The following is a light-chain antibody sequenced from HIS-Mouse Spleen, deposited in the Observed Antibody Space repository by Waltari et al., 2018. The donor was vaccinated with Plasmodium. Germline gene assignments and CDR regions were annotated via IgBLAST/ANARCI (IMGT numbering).Light chain of an antibody. Sequence: EIVLTQSPGTLSLSPGERATLSCRASPSVSSSYLAWYQQKPGQAPRLLIYGASSRATGIPDRFIGSGSGTDFTLTISRLEPEDFAVYYCQQYGSSPQITFGGGTKVEIK. CDR2: GAS. CDR3: QQYGSSPQIT. V-gene: IGKV3-20*01. CDR1: PSVSSSY. J-gene: IGKJ4*01.